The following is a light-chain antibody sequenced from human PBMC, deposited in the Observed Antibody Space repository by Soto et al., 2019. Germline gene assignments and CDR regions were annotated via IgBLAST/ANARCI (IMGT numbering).Light chain of an antibody. CDR1: SSNIGNNY. Sequence: QSVLTQPPSASGTPGQRVTISCSGSSSNIGNNYVYWYQQLPGTAPKVLIYRNNQRPSGVPDRFSGSKSGTSASLAISGPGSGVGVVYYGAAGDNSRGVFLVFGTGTK. V-gene: IGLV1-47*01. CDR2: RNN. J-gene: IGLJ1*01. CDR3: AAGDNSRGVFLV.